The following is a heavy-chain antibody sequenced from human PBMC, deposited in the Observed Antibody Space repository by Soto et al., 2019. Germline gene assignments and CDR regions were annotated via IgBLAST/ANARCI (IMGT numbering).Heavy chain of an antibody. CDR3: ARARAGSSGWYEGGFDP. CDR1: GGSISSYY. J-gene: IGHJ5*02. CDR2: IYYSGNT. Sequence: QVQLQESGPGLVKPSETLSLTCTVSGGSISSYYWSWIRQPPGKGLEWIGYIYYSGNTNYNPSLMSRVTISVDTSKNKFSLKLSSVTAADTAVYYCARARAGSSGWYEGGFDPWGQGTLVTVSS. V-gene: IGHV4-59*01. D-gene: IGHD6-19*01.